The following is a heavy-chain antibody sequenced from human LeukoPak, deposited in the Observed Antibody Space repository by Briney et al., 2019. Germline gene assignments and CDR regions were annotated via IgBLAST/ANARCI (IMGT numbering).Heavy chain of an antibody. V-gene: IGHV1-2*02. J-gene: IGHJ4*02. D-gene: IGHD2-2*01. CDR1: GYTFTGYY. Sequence: ASVKVSCKASGYTFTGYYMHWVRQAPGQGLEWMGWINPNSGGTNYAQKFQGRVTMTRDTSISTAYMELSRLRSDDTAVYYCARMTIDIVVVPAAILYDYWGQGTLVTVSP. CDR2: INPNSGGT. CDR3: ARMTIDIVVVPAAILYDY.